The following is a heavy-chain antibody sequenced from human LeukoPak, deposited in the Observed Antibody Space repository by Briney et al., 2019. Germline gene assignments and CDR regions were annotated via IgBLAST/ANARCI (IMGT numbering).Heavy chain of an antibody. CDR1: GYTLTELS. V-gene: IGHV1-24*01. J-gene: IGHJ4*02. CDR3: ATDLDCGGDCYTDY. Sequence: ASVKVSCKVSGYTLTELSMHWVRQAPGKGLEWMGGFDPEDGETIYAQKFQGRVTMTEDTSTDTAYMELSSLRSEDTAVYFCATDLDCGGDCYTDYWGQGTLVTVSS. CDR2: FDPEDGET. D-gene: IGHD2-21*02.